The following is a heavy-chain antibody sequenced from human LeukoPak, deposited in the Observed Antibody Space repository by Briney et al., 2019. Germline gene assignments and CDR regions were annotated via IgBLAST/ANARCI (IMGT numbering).Heavy chain of an antibody. D-gene: IGHD1-26*01. Sequence: GGSLRLSCAASGFTFSSYAMSWVRQAPGKGLEWVSAISGSGGSTYYADSVKGRFTISRDNSKNTLYLQMNSLRAEDTAVYYCSSGSYYFGYYGMDVWGQGTTVTVSS. V-gene: IGHV3-23*01. CDR3: SSGSYYFGYYGMDV. CDR1: GFTFSSYA. J-gene: IGHJ6*02. CDR2: ISGSGGST.